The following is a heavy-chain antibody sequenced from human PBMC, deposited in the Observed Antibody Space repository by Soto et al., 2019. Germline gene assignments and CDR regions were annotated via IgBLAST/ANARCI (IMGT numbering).Heavy chain of an antibody. V-gene: IGHV4-30-4*01. CDR2: IYYSGST. CDR1: GGSISSGDYY. J-gene: IGHJ4*02. CDR3: AREQLSGGYCSGGSCPTHLDY. D-gene: IGHD2-15*01. Sequence: SETLSLTCTVSGGSISSGDYYWSWIRQPPGKGLEWIGYIYYSGSTYYNPSLKSRVTISVDTSKNQFSLKLSSVTAADTAVYYCAREQLSGGYCSGGSCPTHLDYWGQGTLVTVSS.